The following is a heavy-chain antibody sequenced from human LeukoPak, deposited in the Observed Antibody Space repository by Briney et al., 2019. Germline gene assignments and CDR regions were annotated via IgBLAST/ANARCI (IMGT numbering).Heavy chain of an antibody. Sequence: PSQTLSLTCAVSGGSIRSSGYSWSWIRQPAGKGLEWIGYIFSSGSTYYNPSLKSQITISIDTSKNQFSLKLNSATAADTAVYYCARDKTGIFDYWGRGTLVTVSS. D-gene: IGHD7-27*01. CDR2: IFSSGST. V-gene: IGHV4-30-4*07. CDR1: GGSIRSSGYS. J-gene: IGHJ4*02. CDR3: ARDKTGIFDY.